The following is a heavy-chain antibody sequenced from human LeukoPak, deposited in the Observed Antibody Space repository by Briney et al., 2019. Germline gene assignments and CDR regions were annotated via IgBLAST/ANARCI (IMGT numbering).Heavy chain of an antibody. V-gene: IGHV4-39*01. CDR2: IYYSGST. CDR1: GGSISSSSYY. Sequence: SETLSLTCTVSGGSISSSSYYWGWIRQPPGKGLEWIGSIYYSGSTYYNPSLKSRVTISVDTSKNQFSLKLSSVTAADTAVYYCARLGQLVSYFRFDYWGQGTLVTVSS. CDR3: ARLGQLVSYFRFDY. D-gene: IGHD6-13*01. J-gene: IGHJ4*02.